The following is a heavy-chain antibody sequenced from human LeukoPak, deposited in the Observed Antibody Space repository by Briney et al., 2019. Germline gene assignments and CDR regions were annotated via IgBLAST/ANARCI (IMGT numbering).Heavy chain of an antibody. V-gene: IGHV4-30-4*08. D-gene: IGHD3-3*01. CDR3: ARDTPPLPNYDFWSGYQYFDY. CDR1: GGSISSGDYY. Sequence: PSETLSLTCTVSGGSISSGDYYWSWIRQPPGKGLEWIGYIYYSGSTYYNPSLKSRVTISVDTSKNQFSLKLSSVTAADTAVYYCARDTPPLPNYDFWSGYQYFDYWGQGTLVTVSS. J-gene: IGHJ4*02. CDR2: IYYSGST.